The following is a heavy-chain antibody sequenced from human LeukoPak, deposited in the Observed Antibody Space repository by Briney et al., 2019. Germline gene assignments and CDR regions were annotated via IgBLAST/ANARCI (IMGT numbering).Heavy chain of an antibody. V-gene: IGHV3-23*01. J-gene: IGHJ5*02. Sequence: GGSLRLSCAASGFTFSSYAMSWVRQAPGKGLEWVSAISASGVTTHYADSVKGRFTISRDNSKNTLYLQMSSLRAEDAAIYYCAKDSRGNYVAWLDPWGQGTPVSVSS. CDR1: GFTFSSYA. D-gene: IGHD4-11*01. CDR3: AKDSRGNYVAWLDP. CDR2: ISASGVTT.